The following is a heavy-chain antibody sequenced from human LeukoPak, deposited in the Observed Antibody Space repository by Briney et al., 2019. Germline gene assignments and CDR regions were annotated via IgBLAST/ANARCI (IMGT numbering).Heavy chain of an antibody. CDR1: GYSFTSYW. D-gene: IGHD1-26*01. V-gene: IGHV5-51*01. J-gene: IGHJ6*02. Sequence: GGPLKISCKGSGYSFTSYWIGWVRQMPGKGLEWMGIIYPGDSDTRYSPSFQGQVTISADKSISTAYLQWSSLKASDTAMYYCASSGSYPTGYYYGMDVWGQGTTVTVSS. CDR3: ASSGSYPTGYYYGMDV. CDR2: IYPGDSDT.